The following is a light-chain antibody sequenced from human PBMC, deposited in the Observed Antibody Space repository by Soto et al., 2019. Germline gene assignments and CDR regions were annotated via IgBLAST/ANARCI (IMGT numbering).Light chain of an antibody. CDR2: DAS. CDR3: QQYDNLPLT. Sequence: MTQSPATLSVSPGERVTLSCRASQSINNNLTWYQQKSGKAPKLLIYDASDLETGVPSRFSGSGSGTDFTFTINSLQPEDIATYYCQQYDNLPLTFGGGTKVEIK. CDR1: QSINNN. V-gene: IGKV1-33*01. J-gene: IGKJ4*01.